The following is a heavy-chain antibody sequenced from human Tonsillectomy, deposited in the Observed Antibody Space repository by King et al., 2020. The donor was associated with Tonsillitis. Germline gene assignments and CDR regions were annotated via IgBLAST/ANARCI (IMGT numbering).Heavy chain of an antibody. V-gene: IGHV3-23*04. CDR2: LNIDGST. CDR3: AKDLVPDGFWELDF. CDR1: GFTLNKYA. J-gene: IGHJ4*02. Sequence: QLVQSGGGLVQPGGSLRLSCAASGFTLNKYAMNWVRQAPGKVPEWVPVLNIDGSTEYADSVRGRFTISRDNSKNTVYLQMNSLWAEDTAMYFCAKDLVPDGFWELDFWGQGTLVTVSS. D-gene: IGHD3-10*01.